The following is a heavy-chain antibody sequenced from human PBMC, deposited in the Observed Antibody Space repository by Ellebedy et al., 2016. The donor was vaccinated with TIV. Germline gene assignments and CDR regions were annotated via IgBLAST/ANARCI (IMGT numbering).Heavy chain of an antibody. J-gene: IGHJ4*02. D-gene: IGHD6-6*01. CDR3: ARFGRIAARVGFDY. Sequence: GESLKISCAASGFTFSSYWMSWVRQAPGKGLEWVANIKQDGSEKYYVDSVKGRFTISRDNAKNSLYLQMNSLRAEDTAVYYCARFGRIAARVGFDYWGQGTLVTVSS. CDR1: GFTFSSYW. CDR2: IKQDGSEK. V-gene: IGHV3-7*01.